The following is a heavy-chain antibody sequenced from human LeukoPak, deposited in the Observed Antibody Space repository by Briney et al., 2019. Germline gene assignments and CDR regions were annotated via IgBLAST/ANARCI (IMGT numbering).Heavy chain of an antibody. J-gene: IGHJ5*02. Sequence: GGSLRLSCAASGFTFNNYSMNWVRQAPGKGLEWVSSISNSSSYIYYADSVKGRFTISRDNAKNSLYLQMDSLRAEDTAVYYCARHRRDYYGSGSSSIVNKYNWFDPWGQGTLVTVSS. CDR3: ARHRRDYYGSGSSSIVNKYNWFDP. D-gene: IGHD3-10*01. CDR1: GFTFNNYS. V-gene: IGHV3-21*01. CDR2: ISNSSSYI.